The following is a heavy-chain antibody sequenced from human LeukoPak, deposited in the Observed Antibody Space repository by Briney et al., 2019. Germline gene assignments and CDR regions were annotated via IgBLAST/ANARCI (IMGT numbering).Heavy chain of an antibody. Sequence: SVKVSCKASGGTFSSYAISWVRQAPGQGLEWMGGIIPIFGTANYAQKFQGRVTITTDESTSTAYMELSRLTSDDTAVYYCARCPTSGYDGFDYWGQGTLVTVSS. D-gene: IGHD5-12*01. CDR1: GGTFSSYA. V-gene: IGHV1-69*05. J-gene: IGHJ4*02. CDR3: ARCPTSGYDGFDY. CDR2: IIPIFGTA.